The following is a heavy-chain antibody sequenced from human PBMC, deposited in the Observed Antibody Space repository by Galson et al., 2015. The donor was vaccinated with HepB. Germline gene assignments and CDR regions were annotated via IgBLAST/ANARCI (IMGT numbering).Heavy chain of an antibody. V-gene: IGHV5-10-1*01. D-gene: IGHD3-10*01. J-gene: IGHJ4*02. Sequence: QSGAEVKKLGESLRISCKGSGYSFTSYWISWVRQMPGKGLEWMGRIDPSDSYTNYSPSFQGHVTISADKSISTAYLQWSSLKASDTAMYYCARIVGGITMVRGVMRDDYWGQGTLVTVSS. CDR2: IDPSDSYT. CDR1: GYSFTSYW. CDR3: ARIVGGITMVRGVMRDDY.